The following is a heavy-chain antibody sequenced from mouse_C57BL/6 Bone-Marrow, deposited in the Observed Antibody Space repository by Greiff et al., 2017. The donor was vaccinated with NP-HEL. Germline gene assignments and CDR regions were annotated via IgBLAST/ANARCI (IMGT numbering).Heavy chain of an antibody. CDR1: GYTFTEYT. CDR2: FYPGSGSI. V-gene: IGHV1-62-2*01. D-gene: IGHD1-1*01. J-gene: IGHJ3*01. Sequence: QVHVKQSGAELVKPGASVKLSCKASGYTFTEYTIHWVKQRSGQGLEWIGWFYPGSGSIKYNEKFKDKATLTADKSSSAVYMELSRLTSEDSAVYVCARPLRAYGSSLLFAYWGQGTLVTVSA. CDR3: ARPLRAYGSSLLFAY.